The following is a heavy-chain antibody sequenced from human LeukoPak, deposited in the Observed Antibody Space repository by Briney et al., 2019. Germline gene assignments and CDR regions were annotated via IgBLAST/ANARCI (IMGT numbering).Heavy chain of an antibody. V-gene: IGHV4-59*08. J-gene: IGHJ6*02. CDR2: NYYSGST. CDR3: ARQGTTTVTTWSYYYYGMDV. CDR1: GGSISSYY. Sequence: SETLALTCTVSGGSISSYYWSWLRQPPGKGLEWIGYNYYSGSTNYNPSLKSRVTISVDTSKNQFSLKLGSVTAADSAVYYCARQGTTTVTTWSYYYYGMDVWGQGTTVTVSS. D-gene: IGHD4-17*01.